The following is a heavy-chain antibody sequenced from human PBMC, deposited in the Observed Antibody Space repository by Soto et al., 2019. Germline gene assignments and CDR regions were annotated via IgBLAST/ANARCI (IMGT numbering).Heavy chain of an antibody. V-gene: IGHV1-8*01. J-gene: IGHJ4*02. D-gene: IGHD5-18*01. CDR2: MNPNSGNT. CDR1: GYTFTSYD. CDR3: ARGLATRRGYRYGCTEDDYEIQPVDY. Sequence: QVQLVQSGAEVKKPGASVKVSCKASGYTFTSYDINWVRQSTGQGLEWMGWMNPNSGNTGYAQKFQGRVTMTRNTSVSTAYMELSSLRSEDTAVYYCARGLATRRGYRYGCTEDDYEIQPVDYWVQGNLVTVSS.